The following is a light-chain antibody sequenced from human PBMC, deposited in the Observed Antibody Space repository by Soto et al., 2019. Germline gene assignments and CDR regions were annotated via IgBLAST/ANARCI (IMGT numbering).Light chain of an antibody. V-gene: IGKV3-15*01. J-gene: IGKJ1*01. CDR1: QSLRSS. CDR3: QQYNNWPQT. CDR2: DAS. Sequence: ETMMTQSPDTLSVSLGERATLSCRASQSLRSSLAWYQQKSGQAPRLLIYDASTRATGTPARFSGSGSGTDFTLTISGLQSEDFAVYYCQQYNNWPQTFGQGTKVDIK.